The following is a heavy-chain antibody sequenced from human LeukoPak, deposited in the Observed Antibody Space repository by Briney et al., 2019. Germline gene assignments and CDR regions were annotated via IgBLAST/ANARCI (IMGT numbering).Heavy chain of an antibody. CDR3: ATSRTFDY. CDR2: INSDGSST. V-gene: IGHV3-74*01. Sequence: PGGSLRLSCAASGFTVRNTYMNWVRQAPGKGLVWVSRINSDGSSTSYADSVKGRFTISRDNAKNTVYLQMNSLRAEDTAVYYCATSRTFDYWGQGTLVTVSS. CDR1: GFTVRNTY. J-gene: IGHJ4*02.